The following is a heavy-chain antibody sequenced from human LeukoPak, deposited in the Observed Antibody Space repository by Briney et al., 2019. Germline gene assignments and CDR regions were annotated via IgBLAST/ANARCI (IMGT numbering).Heavy chain of an antibody. V-gene: IGHV3-23*01. J-gene: IGHJ5*02. CDR3: AKDRHAPGRYCSSTICFPFDP. CDR1: GFTVSSNY. D-gene: IGHD2-2*01. CDR2: ISGSGGST. Sequence: TGGSLRLSCAASGFTVSSNYMSWVRQAPGKGLEWVSGISGSGGSTYYADSVKGRFTISRDNSKSTLYLQMNSLRTEDTAVYYCAKDRHAPGRYCSSTICFPFDPWGQGTLVTVSS.